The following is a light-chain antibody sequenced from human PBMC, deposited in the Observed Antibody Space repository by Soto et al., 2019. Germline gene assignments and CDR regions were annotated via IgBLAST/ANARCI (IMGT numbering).Light chain of an antibody. J-gene: IGLJ1*01. CDR2: EVS. CDR1: SSDVGGYNR. V-gene: IGLV2-18*02. CDR3: SSYTSSSTYV. Sequence: QSVLTQPPSVSGSPGHSVTISCTGTSSDVGGYNRVSWYRQPPGTAPKLMIYEVSSRLSGVPDRFSGSKSDNTASLTISGLQAEDEADYYCSSYTSSSTYVFGTGTQLTVL.